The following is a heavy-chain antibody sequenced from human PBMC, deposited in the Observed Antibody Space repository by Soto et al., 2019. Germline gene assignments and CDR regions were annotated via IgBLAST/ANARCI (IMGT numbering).Heavy chain of an antibody. V-gene: IGHV3-23*01. CDR3: AKGLTYGARHYFDY. J-gene: IGHJ4*02. CDR1: GFTFSNYA. CDR2: IGGGGATT. D-gene: IGHD1-1*01. Sequence: PGGSLRLSCAVSGFTFSNYAMNWVRQAPGKGLEWVSAIGGGGATTYYADSVRGRFTISRDNSKNTLYLQMNSLRAEDTAVYYCAKGLTYGARHYFDYWGQGTLVTVSS.